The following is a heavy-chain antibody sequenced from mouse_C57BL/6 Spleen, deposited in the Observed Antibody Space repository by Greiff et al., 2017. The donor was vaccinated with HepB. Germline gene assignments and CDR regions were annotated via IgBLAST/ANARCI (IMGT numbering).Heavy chain of an antibody. J-gene: IGHJ2*01. CDR2: INPNNGGT. V-gene: IGHV1-26*01. Sequence: VQLQQSGPELVKPGASVKISCKASGYTFTDYYMNWVKQSPGKSLEWIGDINPNNGGTSYNQKFKGKATLTVDKSSSTAYMELRSLTSEDSAVYYCASRFYWGQGTTLTVSS. CDR3: ASRFY. CDR1: GYTFTDYY.